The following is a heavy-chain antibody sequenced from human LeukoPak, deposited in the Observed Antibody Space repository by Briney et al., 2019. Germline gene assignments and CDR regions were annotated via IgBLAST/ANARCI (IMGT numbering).Heavy chain of an antibody. CDR3: ARDYLTGYYFVPTYSYYRMDV. CDR1: GFTFSSYG. CDR2: IWYDGSNT. J-gene: IGHJ6*02. D-gene: IGHD3-9*01. V-gene: IGHV3-33*01. Sequence: GRSLRLSCAASGFTFSSYGMHWVRQAPGKGLEWVAVIWYDGSNTYYADSVRGRFTISRDNSKNTLYLQMNSLKAEDTAVYYCARDYLTGYYFVPTYSYYRMDVWGQGTTVTVSS.